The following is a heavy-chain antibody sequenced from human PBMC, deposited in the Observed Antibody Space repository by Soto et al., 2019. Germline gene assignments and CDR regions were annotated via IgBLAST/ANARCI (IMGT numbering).Heavy chain of an antibody. CDR3: ATGIYSYGPDGFDI. CDR2: IYSGGSA. V-gene: IGHV3-53*01. J-gene: IGHJ3*02. CDR1: GFTVSSNY. D-gene: IGHD5-18*01. Sequence: GGSLRLSCAASGFTVSSNYMSWVRQAPGKGLEWVSVIYSGGSAYYADSVKGRFTISRDISKNTVYLQMNSLRADDTAMYYCATGIYSYGPDGFDIWGQGTMVTVSS.